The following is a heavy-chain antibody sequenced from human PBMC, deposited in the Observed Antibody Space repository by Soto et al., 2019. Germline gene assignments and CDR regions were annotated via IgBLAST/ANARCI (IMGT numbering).Heavy chain of an antibody. J-gene: IGHJ6*01. CDR3: ARETYYDFWRGPYYGMDV. CDR1: GFTFSSYA. D-gene: IGHD3-3*01. V-gene: IGHV3-30-3*01. CDR2: ISYDGSNK. Sequence: PGGSLRLSCAASGFTFSSYAMHWVREAPGKGLEWVAVISYDGSNKYYADSVKGRFTISRDNSKNTLYLQMNSLRAEDTAVYYCARETYYDFWRGPYYGMDVWGQGT.